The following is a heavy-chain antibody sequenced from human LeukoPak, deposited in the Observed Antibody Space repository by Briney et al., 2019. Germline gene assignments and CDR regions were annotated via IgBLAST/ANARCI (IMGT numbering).Heavy chain of an antibody. CDR1: GGSFSGYD. J-gene: IGHJ1*01. Sequence: PSETLSLTCAVYGGSFSGYDWSWIRQPPGKGLEWIGEISQGGRTNYNPSLKSRVNMSVDSSKNQFSLNLSSVTAADTAIYYCARGAIISLRRRLGYSQHWGQGTLVTVSS. V-gene: IGHV4-34*01. D-gene: IGHD2-21*01. CDR2: ISQGGRT. CDR3: ARGAIISLRRRLGYSQH.